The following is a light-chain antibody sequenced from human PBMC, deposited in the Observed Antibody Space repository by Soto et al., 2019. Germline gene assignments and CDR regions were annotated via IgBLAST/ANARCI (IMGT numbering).Light chain of an antibody. CDR1: QYVGSDY. CDR3: QQYYRSPET. CDR2: GGS. V-gene: IGKV3-20*01. J-gene: IGKJ1*01. Sequence: VLTQSPGTRSLSPGERATLSCRASQYVGSDYLAWYQHKPGQAPRLLIFGGSTRPTGIPDRFSAGGSETDFTLTISRLEPEDFAVYYCQQYYRSPETFGQGTKVDIK.